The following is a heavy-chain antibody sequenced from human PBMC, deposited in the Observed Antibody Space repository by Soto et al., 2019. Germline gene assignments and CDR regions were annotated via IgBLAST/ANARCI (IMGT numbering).Heavy chain of an antibody. Sequence: LQEKGKGLQWLSSISSSGTFKSYGDSVKGRFTISRDNAKNSLFLQMNNLRGEDTGLYYCAREPAHGGTCSGVAESRGKGSPVTGSS. J-gene: IGHJ4*02. CDR2: ISSSGTFK. V-gene: IGHV3-21*01. CDR3: AREPAHGGTCSGVAES. D-gene: IGHD2-2*01.